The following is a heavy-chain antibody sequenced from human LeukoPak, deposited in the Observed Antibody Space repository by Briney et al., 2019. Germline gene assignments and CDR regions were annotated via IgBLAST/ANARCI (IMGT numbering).Heavy chain of an antibody. V-gene: IGHV1-2*02. D-gene: IGHD3-16*01. J-gene: IGHJ4*02. CDR2: INPNSGGT. CDR3: ARDLVDY. CDR1: GYTFSGSF. Sequence: ASVKVSCTAPGYTFSGSFMHWVRQAPGQGLEWMGWINPNSGGTNYAQKFQGRVTMTRDTSISTAYMELSRLRSDDTAVYYCARDLVDYWGQGTLVTVSS.